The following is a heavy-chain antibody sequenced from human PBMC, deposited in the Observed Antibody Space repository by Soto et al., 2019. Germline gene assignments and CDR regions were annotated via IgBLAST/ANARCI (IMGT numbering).Heavy chain of an antibody. V-gene: IGHV4-39*01. Sequence: SETLSLTCTVSGGSIISSSYYWGWIRQPPGKGLEWIGSIYYSGSTYYNPSLKSRVTISVDTSKNQFSLKLSSVTAADTAVYYCARRRPKLRAAAGNLHGMDVWGQGTTVTVSS. D-gene: IGHD6-13*01. CDR3: ARRRPKLRAAAGNLHGMDV. J-gene: IGHJ6*02. CDR1: GGSIISSSYY. CDR2: IYYSGST.